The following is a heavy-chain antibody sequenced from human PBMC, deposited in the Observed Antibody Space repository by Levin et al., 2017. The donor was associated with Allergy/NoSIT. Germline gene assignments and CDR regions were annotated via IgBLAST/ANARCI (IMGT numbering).Heavy chain of an antibody. J-gene: IGHJ3*02. Sequence: SETLSLTCTVSGGSISSGSYYWSWIRQPAGKGLEWIGHIYTSGSTNYNPSLKSRVTISVDTSKNQFSLKLSSVTAADTAVYYWARSAVRGTATLGAFDIWGQGTMVTVSS. V-gene: IGHV4-61*09. CDR1: GGSISSGSYY. CDR2: IYTSGST. CDR3: ARSAVRGTATLGAFDI. D-gene: IGHD5-18*01.